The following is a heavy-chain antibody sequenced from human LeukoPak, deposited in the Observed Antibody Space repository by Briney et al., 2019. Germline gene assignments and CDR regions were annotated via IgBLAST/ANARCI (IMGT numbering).Heavy chain of an antibody. V-gene: IGHV3-74*01. D-gene: IGHD3-10*01. J-gene: IGHJ4*02. Sequence: PGGSLRLSCADSGFTFSSHWMHWVRQAPGKGLVWVSRIKYDASSTSYADSVKGRFTISRDNAKNTLYLQMNSLRAEDTAVYYCARGDARFGEIDFDYWGQGTLVTVSS. CDR2: IKYDASST. CDR3: ARGDARFGEIDFDY. CDR1: GFTFSSHW.